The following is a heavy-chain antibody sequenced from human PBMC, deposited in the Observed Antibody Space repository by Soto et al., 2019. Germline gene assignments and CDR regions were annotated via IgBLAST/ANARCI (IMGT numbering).Heavy chain of an antibody. CDR2: FDPEDGET. V-gene: IGHV1-24*01. Sequence: EASVKVSCKVSGYTLTELSMHWVRQAPGKGLEWMGGFDPEDGETIYAQKFQGRVTMTEDTSTDTAYMELSSLRSEDTAVYYCATDYGDYVGFDPWGQGTLVTVSS. CDR3: ATDYGDYVGFDP. J-gene: IGHJ5*02. D-gene: IGHD4-17*01. CDR1: GYTLTELS.